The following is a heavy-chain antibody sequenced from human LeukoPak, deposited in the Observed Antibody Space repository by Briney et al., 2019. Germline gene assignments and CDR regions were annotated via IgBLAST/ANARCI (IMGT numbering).Heavy chain of an antibody. V-gene: IGHV1-46*01. Sequence: ASVKVSCKASGYTFTSYYMHWVRQAPGQGLEWMGIINPSGGSTSYAQKFQGRVTMTRDTSTSTVYMELSSLRSEDTAVYYCARDVVGSSGYYPRGYFDYWGQGTLVTVSS. CDR1: GYTFTSYY. D-gene: IGHD3-22*01. J-gene: IGHJ4*02. CDR3: ARDVVGSSGYYPRGYFDY. CDR2: INPSGGST.